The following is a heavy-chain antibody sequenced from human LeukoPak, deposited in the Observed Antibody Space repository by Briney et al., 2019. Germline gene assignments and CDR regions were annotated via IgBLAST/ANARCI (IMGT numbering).Heavy chain of an antibody. V-gene: IGHV3-23*01. J-gene: IGHJ4*02. D-gene: IGHD3/OR15-3a*01. CDR2: IADNGAT. CDR1: GFTSSRSA. Sequence: GGSLRLSCEASGFTSSRSAMTWVRQAPGKGLEWVSGIADNGATYYADSVKGRFIISRDNSKNTLYLQMNSLRAEDTAVFYCAKDRWTGFSAIDSWGQGTLVTVSS. CDR3: AKDRWTGFSAIDS.